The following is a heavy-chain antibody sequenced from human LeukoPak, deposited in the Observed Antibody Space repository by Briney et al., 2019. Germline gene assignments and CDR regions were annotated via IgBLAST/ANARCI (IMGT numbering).Heavy chain of an antibody. Sequence: GGSLRLSCAASGFTVSNNYMGWVRQAPGKGLEWVSVIYRDGSTYYADSVKGRFTISRDNSKNTLSLQMNSLRAEDTAVYYCARDSHYDGSAAGLDDAFDIWGQGTMVTVSS. CDR2: IYRDGST. CDR1: GFTVSNNY. CDR3: ARDSHYDGSAAGLDDAFDI. V-gene: IGHV3-53*01. D-gene: IGHD3-22*01. J-gene: IGHJ3*02.